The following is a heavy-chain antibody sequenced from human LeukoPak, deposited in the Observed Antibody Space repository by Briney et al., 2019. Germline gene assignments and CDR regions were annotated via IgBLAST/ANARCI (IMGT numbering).Heavy chain of an antibody. J-gene: IGHJ4*02. CDR2: VSYDGRNE. D-gene: IGHD6-19*01. Sequence: GGSLRLSCAASGFAFNNYAMTWVRQAPGKGLEWVAGVSYDGRNEFHADSVKGRFTISKDNSKNTLYLQMSSLRAEDTAVYYCARDDTAVAGTELDYWGQGTLVTVSS. CDR1: GFAFNNYA. CDR3: ARDDTAVAGTELDY. V-gene: IGHV3-30*04.